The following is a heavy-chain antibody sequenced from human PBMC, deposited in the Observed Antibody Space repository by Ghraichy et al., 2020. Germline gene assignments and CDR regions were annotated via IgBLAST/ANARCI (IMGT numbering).Heavy chain of an antibody. D-gene: IGHD5-18*01. J-gene: IGHJ4*02. CDR1: GGSFSGYY. CDR3: ARGHGDTATNLDY. Sequence: SQTLSLTCAVYGGSFSGYYWSWIRQPPGKGLEWIGEINHSGSTNYNPSLKSRVTISVDTSKNQFSLKLSSVTAADTAVYYCARGHGDTATNLDYWGQGTLVTVSS. V-gene: IGHV4-34*01. CDR2: INHSGST.